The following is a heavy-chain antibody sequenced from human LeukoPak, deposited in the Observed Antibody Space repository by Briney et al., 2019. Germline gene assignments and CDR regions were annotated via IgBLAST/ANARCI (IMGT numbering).Heavy chain of an antibody. V-gene: IGHV1-18*01. J-gene: IGHJ4*02. D-gene: IGHD3-10*01. Sequence: ASVKVFCKASGHTFTSYGISWVRQAPGQGLEWMGWISAYNGNTNYAQKLQGRVTMTTDTSTSTAYMELRSLRSDDTAVYYCAREGSGSYNPQAFDYWGQGTLVTVSS. CDR3: AREGSGSYNPQAFDY. CDR1: GHTFTSYG. CDR2: ISAYNGNT.